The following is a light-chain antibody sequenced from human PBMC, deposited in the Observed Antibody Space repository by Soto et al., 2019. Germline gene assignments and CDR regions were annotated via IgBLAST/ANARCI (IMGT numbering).Light chain of an antibody. CDR1: SSNVGLNY. CDR2: ENN. CDR3: GTWDSSLSTKWV. Sequence: QSVLTQPPSVSAAAGQKVTISCSGSSSNVGLNYVSWFQQLPGTAPKLLIYENNKRPSGIPDRFSGSKSDSSATLAITGLQTGDEADYYCGTWDSSLSTKWVFGGGTQLTVL. J-gene: IGLJ3*02. V-gene: IGLV1-51*01.